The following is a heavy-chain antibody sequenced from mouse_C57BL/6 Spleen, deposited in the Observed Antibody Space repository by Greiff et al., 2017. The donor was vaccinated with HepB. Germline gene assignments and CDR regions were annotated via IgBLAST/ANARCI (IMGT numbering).Heavy chain of an antibody. CDR3: ARSAGSFDY. CDR2: IYPSDSET. Sequence: QVQLQQPGAELVRPGSSVKLSCKASGYTFTSYWMDWVKQRPGQGLEWIGNIYPSDSETHYNQKFKDKATLTVDKSSSTAYMQLSSLTSEDSAVYYCARSAGSFDYWGQGTTLTVSS. CDR1: GYTFTSYW. J-gene: IGHJ2*01. D-gene: IGHD4-1*01. V-gene: IGHV1-61*01.